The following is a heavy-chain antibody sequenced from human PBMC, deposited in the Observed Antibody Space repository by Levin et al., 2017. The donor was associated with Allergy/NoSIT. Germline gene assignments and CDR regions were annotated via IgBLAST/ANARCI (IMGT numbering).Heavy chain of an antibody. J-gene: IGHJ5*02. Sequence: GGSLRLSCAASGFTFSSYGMHWVRQAPGKGLEWVAVIWYDGSNKYYADSVKGRFTISRDNSKNTLYLQMNSLRAEDTAVYYCAREHSYCSGGSCYLGGFDPWGQGTLVTVSS. CDR2: IWYDGSNK. CDR1: GFTFSSYG. CDR3: AREHSYCSGGSCYLGGFDP. V-gene: IGHV3-33*01. D-gene: IGHD2-15*01.